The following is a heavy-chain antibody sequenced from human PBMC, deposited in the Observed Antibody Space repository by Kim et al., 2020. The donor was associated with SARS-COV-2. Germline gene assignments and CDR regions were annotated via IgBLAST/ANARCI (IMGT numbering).Heavy chain of an antibody. Sequence: LSLTCAASGFTFSSYGMHWVRQAPGKGLEWVAVIWYDGSNKYYADSVKGRFTISRDNSKNTLYLQMNSLRAEDTAVYYCARGDSSSWCDYWGQGTLVTVSS. CDR1: GFTFSSYG. V-gene: IGHV3-33*01. J-gene: IGHJ4*02. CDR2: IWYDGSNK. D-gene: IGHD6-13*01. CDR3: ARGDSSSWCDY.